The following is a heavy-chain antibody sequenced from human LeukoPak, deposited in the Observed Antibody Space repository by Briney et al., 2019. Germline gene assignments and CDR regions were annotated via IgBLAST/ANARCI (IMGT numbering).Heavy chain of an antibody. D-gene: IGHD3-10*01. CDR3: AKVGGIGWFGESNYFDY. V-gene: IGHV3-23*01. CDR2: ISGSGGST. Sequence: GGSLRLSCAASGFTFSSYAMSWVRQAPGKGLEWVSAISGSGGSTYYADSVKGRFTISRDNSKNTLYLQMNSLRAEDTAVYYCAKVGGIGWFGESNYFDYWGQGTLVTVSS. J-gene: IGHJ4*02. CDR1: GFTFSSYA.